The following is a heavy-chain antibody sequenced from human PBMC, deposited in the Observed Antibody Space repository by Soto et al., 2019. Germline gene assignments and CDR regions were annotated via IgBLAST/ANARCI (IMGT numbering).Heavy chain of an antibody. V-gene: IGHV3-33*01. D-gene: IGHD1-26*01. J-gene: IGHJ4*02. Sequence: GGSLRLSCAASGFTFSGNGMHWFRQAPGKGLEWVAVIWYDGSQQNYADSVMGRFTISRDNSRNTLFLQMNSLRVEDTAVYYCARFNGNYWDYWGQGTLVTVSS. CDR2: IWYDGSQQ. CDR1: GFTFSGNG. CDR3: ARFNGNYWDY.